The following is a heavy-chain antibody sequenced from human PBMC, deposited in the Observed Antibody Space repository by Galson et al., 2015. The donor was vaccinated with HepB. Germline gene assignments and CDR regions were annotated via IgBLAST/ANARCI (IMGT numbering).Heavy chain of an antibody. D-gene: IGHD3-10*01. Sequence: LRLSCAASGFTFSSYAMSWVRQAPGKGLEWVSSTSADGGSTHYADSAKGRITISRDNSKNTLYLQMSSLRAEDTAVYYCAKDQSPLVRGIQFYYYYGMDIWGQGTTVTVSS. CDR3: AKDQSPLVRGIQFYYYYGMDI. CDR2: TSADGGST. CDR1: GFTFSSYA. J-gene: IGHJ6*02. V-gene: IGHV3-23*01.